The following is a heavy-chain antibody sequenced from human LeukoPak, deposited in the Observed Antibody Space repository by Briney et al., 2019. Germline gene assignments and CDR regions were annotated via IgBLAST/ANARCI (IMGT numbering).Heavy chain of an antibody. Sequence: NPSETLSLTCNVSGDSISSSNYYWDWIRQPPGKGLEWIGSIYYSGSTYYNPSLKSRVTISVDTSKNHFSLKMNSVTAADTAVYYCARLLCTSTSCLWPNAFDIWGQGTLVTVSS. D-gene: IGHD2-2*01. V-gene: IGHV4-39*02. CDR3: ARLLCTSTSCLWPNAFDI. CDR2: IYYSGST. CDR1: GDSISSSNYY. J-gene: IGHJ3*02.